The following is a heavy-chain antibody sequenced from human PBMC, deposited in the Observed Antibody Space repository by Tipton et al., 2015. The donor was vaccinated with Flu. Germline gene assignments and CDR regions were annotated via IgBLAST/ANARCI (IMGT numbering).Heavy chain of an antibody. V-gene: IGHV4-39*07. J-gene: IGHJ6*04. CDR1: GGSIRSASDY. CDR2: IHYSGKT. D-gene: IGHD3/OR15-3a*01. Sequence: TLSLTCTVSGGSIRSASDYWGWVRQTPGKGLEWIGNIHYSGKTYYNMPLKSRVTISVDTSNNQFSLKLTSVTAADTGLYYCARDRIVNGFWTGYERYGMDVWGKGTTVTVSS. CDR3: ARDRIVNGFWTGYERYGMDV.